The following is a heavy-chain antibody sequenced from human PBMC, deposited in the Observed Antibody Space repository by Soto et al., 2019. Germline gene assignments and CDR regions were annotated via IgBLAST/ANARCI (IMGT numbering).Heavy chain of an antibody. Sequence: EVHLLESGGGVVQPGGSLRLSCAASGFSFSSYAMVWVRQAPGKGLEWVSVISARGGSLYFADSVKGRFTISRDNSKNVLSLEMNSLRAEDTATYFCAKGSIESSASVDNWGQGTVVVVSS. CDR3: AKGSIESSASVDN. D-gene: IGHD1-26*01. J-gene: IGHJ4*02. CDR1: GFSFSSYA. V-gene: IGHV3-23*01. CDR2: ISARGGSL.